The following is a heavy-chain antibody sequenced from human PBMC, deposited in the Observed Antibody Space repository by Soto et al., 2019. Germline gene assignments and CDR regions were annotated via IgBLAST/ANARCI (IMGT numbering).Heavy chain of an antibody. Sequence: GESLKISCKGSGYSFTSYWIGWVRQMPGKGLERMEIIYPGDSDTRYSPSFQGQVTISADKSISTAYLQWSSLKASDTAMYYCARRSGPDTAMVMGYYYGMDVWGQGTTVTVSS. CDR3: ARRSGPDTAMVMGYYYGMDV. CDR1: GYSFTSYW. V-gene: IGHV5-51*01. J-gene: IGHJ6*02. CDR2: IYPGDSDT. D-gene: IGHD5-18*01.